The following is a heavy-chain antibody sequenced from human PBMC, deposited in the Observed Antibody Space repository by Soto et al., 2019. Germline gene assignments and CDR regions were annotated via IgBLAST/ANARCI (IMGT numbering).Heavy chain of an antibody. CDR2: ISYRGSA. CDR3: ALQRGNYYYYGMDV. J-gene: IGHJ6*02. CDR1: GGSISTSSYF. V-gene: IGHV4-39*01. D-gene: IGHD3-10*01. Sequence: QLQLQESGPGLVKPSETLSLTCTVSGGSISTSSYFWGWIRQPPGRGLEWIGSISYRGSAYYNPSLKSRVTLSLDTSKNQFSLKLSSVTAADTAVYYCALQRGNYYYYGMDVWGQGTTVTVSS.